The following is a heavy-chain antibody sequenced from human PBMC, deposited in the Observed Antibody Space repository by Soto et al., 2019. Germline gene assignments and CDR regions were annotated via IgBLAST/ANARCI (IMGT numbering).Heavy chain of an antibody. CDR1: GFTFSSYS. D-gene: IGHD3-3*01. Sequence: GGSLRLSCAASGFTFSSYSMNWVRQAPGKVLEWVSSISSSSSYIYYADSVKGRFTISRDNAKNSLYLQMNSLRAEDTAVYYCARDGPGEYYDFWSGYNKYNWFDPWGQGTLVTVS. J-gene: IGHJ5*02. CDR2: ISSSSSYI. V-gene: IGHV3-21*01. CDR3: ARDGPGEYYDFWSGYNKYNWFDP.